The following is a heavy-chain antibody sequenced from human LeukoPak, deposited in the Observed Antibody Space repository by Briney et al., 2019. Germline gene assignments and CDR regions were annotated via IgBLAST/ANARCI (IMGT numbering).Heavy chain of an antibody. D-gene: IGHD1-14*01. CDR2: IAYDGSRA. Sequence: AGGSLRLSCAGPGFTFGGYGMHWFRQTPGKGLEWVAVIAYDGSRAFYADSVKGRFTISRDNSKNTMSVQMDDLRAEDTAVYYCTRYNNDHFDYWGQGTLVTVSS. CDR3: TRYNNDHFDY. V-gene: IGHV3-33*01. J-gene: IGHJ4*02. CDR1: GFTFGGYG.